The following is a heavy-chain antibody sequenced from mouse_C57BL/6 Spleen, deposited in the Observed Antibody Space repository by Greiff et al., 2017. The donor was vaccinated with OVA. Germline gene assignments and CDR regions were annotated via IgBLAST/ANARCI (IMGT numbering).Heavy chain of an antibody. CDR3: ARGITTVVGFDV. J-gene: IGHJ1*03. CDR2: IDPGTGGT. D-gene: IGHD1-1*01. CDR1: GYTFTDYE. V-gene: IGHV1-15*01. Sequence: VQLQQSGAELVRPGASVTLSCKASGYTFTDYEMPWVKQTPVHGLEWIGAIDPGTGGTAYNQKFKGKAILTVDKSSSTAYMERRSLTSEDSAVYYCARGITTVVGFDVWGTGTTVTVSS.